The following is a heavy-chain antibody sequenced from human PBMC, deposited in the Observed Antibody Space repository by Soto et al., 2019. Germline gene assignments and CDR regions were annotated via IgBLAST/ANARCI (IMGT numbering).Heavy chain of an antibody. CDR1: GDSISSSGYY. J-gene: IGHJ3*01. D-gene: IGHD3-16*01. Sequence: SETLSLTCTVSGDSISSSGYYWSWIRQHPGKGLEWIGYISNSGNTYYNPSLKSRVTISMDTSTNEFSLRVTSVTAADTAIYYCANYADAMRSDAFDVWGQGTMVTVSS. CDR2: ISNSGNT. CDR3: ANYADAMRSDAFDV. V-gene: IGHV4-31*03.